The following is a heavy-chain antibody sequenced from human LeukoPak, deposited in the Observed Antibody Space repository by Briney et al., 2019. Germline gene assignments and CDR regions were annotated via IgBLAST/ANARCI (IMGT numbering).Heavy chain of an antibody. Sequence: PSETLPLTCTVSGYSINSGDCWGWIRQVPGKGLEWIASVSHSGHPYYNPSLKSRVTIFADTSKSQFSLQLSSVTAADTAVYYCARDGGSYYTASPNSWFGPWGQGTLVTVSS. CDR2: VSHSGHP. D-gene: IGHD1-26*01. V-gene: IGHV4-38-2*02. CDR3: ARDGGSYYTASPNSWFGP. CDR1: GYSINSGDC. J-gene: IGHJ5*02.